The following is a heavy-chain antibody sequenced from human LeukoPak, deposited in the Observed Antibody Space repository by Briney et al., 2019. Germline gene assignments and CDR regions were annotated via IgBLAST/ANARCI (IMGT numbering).Heavy chain of an antibody. CDR1: GFTFSSYA. CDR3: AKPPSRGPYDSSGYFDY. Sequence: GGSLRLSCAASGFTFSSYAMSWVRQAPGKGLEWVSAISGSGGSTYYADSVKGRFTISRDNSKNTLYLQMKSLRAEDTAVYYCAKPPSRGPYDSSGYFDYWGQGTLVTVSS. CDR2: ISGSGGST. V-gene: IGHV3-23*01. D-gene: IGHD3-22*01. J-gene: IGHJ4*02.